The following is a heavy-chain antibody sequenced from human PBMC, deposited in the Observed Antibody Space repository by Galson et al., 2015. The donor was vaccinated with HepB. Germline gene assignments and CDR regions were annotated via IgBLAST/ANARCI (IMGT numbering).Heavy chain of an antibody. V-gene: IGHV4-4*02. CDR3: ARGYVDRYNWFDP. J-gene: IGHJ5*02. CDR1: GGSISSSNW. D-gene: IGHD3-16*01. Sequence: ETLSLTCAVSGGSISSSNWWSWVRQPPGKGLEWIGEIYHSGSTNYNPSLKSRVTISVDKSKNQFSLKLSSVTAADTAVYYCARGYVDRYNWFDPWGQGTLVTVSS. CDR2: IYHSGST.